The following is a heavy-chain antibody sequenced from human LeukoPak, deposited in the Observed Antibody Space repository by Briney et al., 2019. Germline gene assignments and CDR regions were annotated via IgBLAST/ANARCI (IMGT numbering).Heavy chain of an antibody. CDR3: ARDYDPVAGRTPTLNY. D-gene: IGHD6-19*01. Sequence: GASVKVSCKASGYTFTSYAVNWVRQAPGQGLEWMGWINTNTGNPTYAQGFTGRFVFSLDTSVSTAYLQISSLKAEDTAVYYCARDYDPVAGRTPTLNYWGQGTLVTVSS. CDR2: INTNTGNP. CDR1: GYTFTSYA. V-gene: IGHV7-4-1*02. J-gene: IGHJ4*02.